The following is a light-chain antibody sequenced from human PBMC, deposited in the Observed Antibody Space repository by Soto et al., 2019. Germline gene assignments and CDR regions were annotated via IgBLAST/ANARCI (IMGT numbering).Light chain of an antibody. J-gene: IGKJ1*01. V-gene: IGKV1-5*03. CDR1: QSISSW. CDR3: QQYNSYSPWT. CDR2: KAS. Sequence: DIQMTQSPSTLSASVGDRVTITCRASQSISSWLAWYQQKPGKAPKLLIYKASSLESGVPSRFSGSGSGTEFTLTISSLPPDDFATYYCQQYNSYSPWTFGQGTKAEIK.